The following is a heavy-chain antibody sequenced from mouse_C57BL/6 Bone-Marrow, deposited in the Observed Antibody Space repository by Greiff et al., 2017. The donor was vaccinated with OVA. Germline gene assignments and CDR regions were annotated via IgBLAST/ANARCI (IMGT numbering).Heavy chain of an antibody. Sequence: EVQLQQSGAELVRPGASVKLSCTASGFNIKDDYMHWVKQRPEQGLEWIGWIDPENGDTEYASKFQGKATITADTSSNTAYLQLSSLTSEDTAVYYCTTGATVADCYFDVWGTGTTVTVSS. V-gene: IGHV14-4*01. J-gene: IGHJ1*03. CDR2: IDPENGDT. CDR3: TTGATVADCYFDV. CDR1: GFNIKDDY. D-gene: IGHD1-1*01.